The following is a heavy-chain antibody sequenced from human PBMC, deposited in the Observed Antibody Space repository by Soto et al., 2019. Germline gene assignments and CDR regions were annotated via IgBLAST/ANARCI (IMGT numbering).Heavy chain of an antibody. CDR1: GYTFTSYG. J-gene: IGHJ6*02. D-gene: IGHD3-10*01. V-gene: IGHV1-69*04. CDR3: ARRGSGSSLYYYYGMDV. CDR2: IIPILGIA. Sequence: SVKVTCKASGYTFTSYGISWVRQAPGQGLEWMGRIIPILGIANYAQRFQGRVTITADKSTSTAYMELSSLRSEDTAVYYCARRGSGSSLYYYYGMDVWGQGTTVTVSS.